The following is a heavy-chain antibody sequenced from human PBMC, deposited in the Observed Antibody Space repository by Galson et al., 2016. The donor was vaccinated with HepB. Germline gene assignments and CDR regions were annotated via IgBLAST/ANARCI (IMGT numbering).Heavy chain of an antibody. V-gene: IGHV3-9*01. Sequence: SLRLSCAASSGFTFDDYALHWVRQAPGKGLEWVSGISSNSDSIGYADSVKGRFIISRENAKNSLYLQMNSLRAGDTAVYYCARVGIRDAFDVWGRGTMVTVSS. J-gene: IGHJ3*01. CDR2: ISSNSDSI. CDR3: ARVGIRDAFDV. D-gene: IGHD7-27*01. CDR1: GFTFDDYA.